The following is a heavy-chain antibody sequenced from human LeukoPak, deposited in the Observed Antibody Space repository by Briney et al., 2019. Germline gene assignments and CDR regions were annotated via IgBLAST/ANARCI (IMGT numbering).Heavy chain of an antibody. J-gene: IGHJ4*02. D-gene: IGHD3-10*01. CDR3: ARDEVYDGSGSIPMDY. Sequence: SETLSLTCTVSSGSISSYYWSWIRQPARKGLEWIGRIYTSGSTNYNPSLKSRVTMSVDTSKNQFSLKLSSVTAADTAVYYCARDEVYDGSGSIPMDYWGQGTLVTVSS. V-gene: IGHV4-4*07. CDR2: IYTSGST. CDR1: SGSISSYY.